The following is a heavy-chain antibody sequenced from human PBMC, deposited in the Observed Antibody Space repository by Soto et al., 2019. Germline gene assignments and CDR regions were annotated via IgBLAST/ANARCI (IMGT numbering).Heavy chain of an antibody. CDR2: ISSSSSYI. CDR1: GFTFSSYS. Sequence: EVQLVESGGGLVKPGGSLRLSCAASGFTFSSYSMNWVRQAPGKGLEWVSSISSSSSYIYYADSVKGRFTISRDNAKNSLYLQMNSLRAEDTAVYYCARESENCSGGSCYSDYWGQGTLVTVSS. CDR3: ARESENCSGGSCYSDY. D-gene: IGHD2-15*01. V-gene: IGHV3-21*01. J-gene: IGHJ4*02.